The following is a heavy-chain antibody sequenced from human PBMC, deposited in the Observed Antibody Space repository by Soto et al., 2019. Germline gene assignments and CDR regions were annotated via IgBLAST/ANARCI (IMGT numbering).Heavy chain of an antibody. CDR2: IKSKTDGGTT. CDR1: GFTFSDAW. CDR3: TTDRGRRAGYAQDY. Sequence: EVQLVESGGGLVKPGGSLRLSCAASGFTFSDAWMSWVRQAPGKGLEWVGRIKSKTDGGTTDYAAPVKGRFTISRDDSKDTLYLQMNSLNTDETAVYYCTTDRGRRAGYAQDYWGQGTLVTVSS. D-gene: IGHD5-18*01. V-gene: IGHV3-15*01. J-gene: IGHJ4*02.